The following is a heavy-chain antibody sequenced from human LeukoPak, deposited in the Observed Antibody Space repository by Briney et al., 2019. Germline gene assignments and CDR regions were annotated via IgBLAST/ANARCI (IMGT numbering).Heavy chain of an antibody. CDR3: ARRERLGYSYGRGTLDI. J-gene: IGHJ3*02. CDR2: IDSTGST. D-gene: IGHD5-18*01. Sequence: QPGGSLRLSCVASGILVSSNYMSWVRQAPGKGLEWVSFIDSTGSTYYADSVKGRFTISRDNSRNTLYLQVNSLRVEDTAVYYCARRERLGYSYGRGTLDIWGQGTMVTVSS. CDR1: GILVSSNY. V-gene: IGHV3-66*01.